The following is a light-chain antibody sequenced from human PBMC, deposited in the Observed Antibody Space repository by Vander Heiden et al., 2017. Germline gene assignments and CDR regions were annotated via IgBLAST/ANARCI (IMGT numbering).Light chain of an antibody. CDR2: DNN. CDR3: STWDTSLSSVV. Sequence: QSVLTPPPSVSASPGQKVTISCSGSSSNLGNNYVAWYQQFQGTTPKLLIYDNNKRPSGIPDRFSGSKSGTSATLGITGLQTGDEADYYCSTWDTSLSSVVFGGGTKVTVL. V-gene: IGLV1-51*01. J-gene: IGLJ3*02. CDR1: SSNLGNNY.